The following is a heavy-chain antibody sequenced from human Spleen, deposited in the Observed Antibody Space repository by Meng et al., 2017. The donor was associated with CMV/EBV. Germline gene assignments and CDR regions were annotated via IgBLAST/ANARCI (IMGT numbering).Heavy chain of an antibody. J-gene: IGHJ4*02. Sequence: SVKVSCKASGGTFSKYAINWVRQAPGQGLEWMGGIMSIFGTANYAQKFQGRVTITTDESTSTAYMELSSLRSEDTAVYYCARRPLGSRAHLDYWGQGTLVTVSS. CDR1: GGTFSKYA. V-gene: IGHV1-69*05. CDR2: IMSIFGTA. D-gene: IGHD1-14*01. CDR3: ARRPLGSRAHLDY.